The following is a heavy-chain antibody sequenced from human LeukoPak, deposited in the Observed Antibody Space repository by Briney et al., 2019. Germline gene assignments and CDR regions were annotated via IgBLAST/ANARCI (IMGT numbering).Heavy chain of an antibody. CDR2: IYSDGST. J-gene: IGHJ4*02. D-gene: IGHD6-13*01. Sequence: PGGSLRLSCAASGFTVSSNYMSWVRQAPGKGLEWVSVIYSDGSTLYADSVKGRFTISRDNSKNTLYLQMSSLRAEDTAVYYCARAHSSTWYFDCWGQGTLVTVSS. CDR1: GFTVSSNY. CDR3: ARAHSSTWYFDC. V-gene: IGHV3-53*01.